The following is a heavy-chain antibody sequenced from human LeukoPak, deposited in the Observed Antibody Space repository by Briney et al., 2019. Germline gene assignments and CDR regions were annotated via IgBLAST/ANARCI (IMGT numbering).Heavy chain of an antibody. J-gene: IGHJ5*02. D-gene: IGHD3-9*01. V-gene: IGHV4-38-2*02. Sequence: PSETLSLTCTVSGYSISSGYYWGWIRQPPGKGLEWIGSIYHSGSTYYNPSLKSRVTISVDTSKNQFSLKLSSVTAADTAVYYCARVRSRGGDYDILTGYHNWFDPWGQGTLVTVSS. CDR2: IYHSGST. CDR3: ARVRSRGGDYDILTGYHNWFDP. CDR1: GYSISSGYY.